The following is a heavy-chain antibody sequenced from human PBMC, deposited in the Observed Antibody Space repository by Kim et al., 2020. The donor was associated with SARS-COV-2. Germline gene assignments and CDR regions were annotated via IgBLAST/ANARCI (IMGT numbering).Heavy chain of an antibody. Sequence: GGSLRLSCAASGFTFSSYWMHWVRQAPGKGLVWVSRINSDGSSTSYADSVKGRFTISRDNAKNTLYLQMNSLRAEDTAVYYCARDLRRDYVWGSLPPARGGMDVWGQGTTVTVSS. CDR3: ARDLRRDYVWGSLPPARGGMDV. CDR1: GFTFSSYW. D-gene: IGHD3-16*01. CDR2: INSDGSST. V-gene: IGHV3-74*01. J-gene: IGHJ6*02.